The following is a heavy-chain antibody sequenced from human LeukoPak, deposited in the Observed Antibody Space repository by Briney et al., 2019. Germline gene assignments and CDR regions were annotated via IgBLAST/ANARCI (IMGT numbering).Heavy chain of an antibody. CDR1: GFTFSSYW. D-gene: IGHD3-22*01. CDR2: IKQDGSEK. J-gene: IGHJ6*02. CDR3: ARERGSGYDGYYYGMDV. Sequence: GGSLRLSCAASGFTFSSYWMSWVRQAPRKGLEWVANIKQDGSEKYYVDSVKGRFTISRDNAKNSLYLQMNSLRAEDTAVYYCARERGSGYDGYYYGMDVWGQGTTVTVSS. V-gene: IGHV3-7*04.